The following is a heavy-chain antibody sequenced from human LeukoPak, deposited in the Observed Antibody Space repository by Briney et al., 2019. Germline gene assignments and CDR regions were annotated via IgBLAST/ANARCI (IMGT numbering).Heavy chain of an antibody. CDR1: GYSFTSDW. J-gene: IGHJ4*02. D-gene: IGHD5-18*01. V-gene: IGHV5-51*01. CDR2: IYPGDSAT. Sequence: GESLKISRKASGYSFTSDWIGWVRQMPGKGLEWMGIIYPGDSATRYSPSFQGQVTISADKSISTAYLQWSSLKASDTAMYYCAILPMDTAMVPFDYWGQGTLVTVSS. CDR3: AILPMDTAMVPFDY.